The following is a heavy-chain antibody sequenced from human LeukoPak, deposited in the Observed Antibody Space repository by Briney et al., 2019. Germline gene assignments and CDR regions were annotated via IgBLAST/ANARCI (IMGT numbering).Heavy chain of an antibody. Sequence: GGSLRLSCAASGFAFSSYGMHWVRQAPGKGLEWVAVISYDGSNKYYADSVKGRFTISRDNSKNTLYLQMNSLRAEDTAVYYCARGERGDTAMVYYFDYWGQGTLVTVSS. CDR2: ISYDGSNK. CDR3: ARGERGDTAMVYYFDY. V-gene: IGHV3-30*03. CDR1: GFAFSSYG. D-gene: IGHD5-18*01. J-gene: IGHJ4*02.